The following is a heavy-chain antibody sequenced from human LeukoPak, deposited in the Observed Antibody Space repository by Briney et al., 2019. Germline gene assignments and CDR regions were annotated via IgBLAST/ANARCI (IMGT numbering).Heavy chain of an antibody. CDR1: VGSISSYY. Sequence: SETLSLTCTVSVGSISSYYWSWIRQPAGKGLEWIGRIYTSGSTNYNPSLKSRVTMSVDTSKNQFSLKLSSVTAADTAVYYCARSFSVGSYYYYYYMDVWGKGTTVTISS. V-gene: IGHV4-4*07. J-gene: IGHJ6*03. CDR3: ARSFSVGSYYYYYYMDV. CDR2: IYTSGST. D-gene: IGHD1-26*01.